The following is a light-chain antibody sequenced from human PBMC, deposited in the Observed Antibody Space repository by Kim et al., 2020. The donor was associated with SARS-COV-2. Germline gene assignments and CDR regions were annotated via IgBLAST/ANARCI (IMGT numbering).Light chain of an antibody. CDR2: DAS. J-gene: IGKJ5*01. Sequence: ASVRDSVTITVRASQSISTWLSWLHQKPGAAPTLLIYDASTVKRGVPARFSASGSGTEFTLTITSVKAEDFGIYYCHQYNTNPLTFGQGTRLEIK. CDR3: HQYNTNPLT. CDR1: QSISTW. V-gene: IGKV1-5*01.